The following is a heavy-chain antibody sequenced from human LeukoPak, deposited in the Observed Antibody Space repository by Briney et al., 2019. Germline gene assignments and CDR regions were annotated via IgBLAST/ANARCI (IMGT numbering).Heavy chain of an antibody. D-gene: IGHD1-26*01. J-gene: IGHJ4*01. CDR2: IWYDGSNK. CDR3: ARGKSGSYGLEDY. Sequence: PGRSLRLSCAASGFTFSSYGMHWVRQAPGKGLEWVAVIWYDGSNKYYADSVKGRFTISRDNAKNTLYLQMNSLRAEDTAVYYCARGKSGSYGLEDYLGHGTLVTVSS. V-gene: IGHV3-33*01. CDR1: GFTFSSYG.